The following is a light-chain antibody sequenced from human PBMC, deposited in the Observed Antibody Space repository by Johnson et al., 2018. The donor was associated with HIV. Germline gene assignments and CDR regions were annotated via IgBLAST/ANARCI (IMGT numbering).Light chain of an antibody. CDR1: SSNIGNHY. CDR3: ATGDNSLKGV. V-gene: IGLV1-51*02. J-gene: IGLJ1*01. Sequence: QSVLMQPPSVSAAPGQKVTISCSGTSSNIGNHYVSWYQLLPGTAPKLLIYENNKRPSGIPDRFSGSKSGTSATLDITGLQTGDEADYYCATGDNSLKGVFGTGTKVTVL. CDR2: ENN.